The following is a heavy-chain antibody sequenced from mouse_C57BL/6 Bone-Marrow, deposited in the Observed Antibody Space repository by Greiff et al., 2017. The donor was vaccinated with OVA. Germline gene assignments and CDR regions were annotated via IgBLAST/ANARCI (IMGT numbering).Heavy chain of an antibody. Sequence: QVQLKESGAELMKPGASVKLSCKATGFTFTGYWIAWVKQRPGHGLEWIGEILPGGGSTNYTEKFKGRATFTADKSSNTAYMQLSSLTTEDSAIYYSAGSDGSSPAWFAYWGQGTLVTVSA. J-gene: IGHJ3*01. CDR1: GFTFTGYW. D-gene: IGHD1-1*01. CDR3: AGSDGSSPAWFAY. CDR2: ILPGGGST. V-gene: IGHV1-9*01.